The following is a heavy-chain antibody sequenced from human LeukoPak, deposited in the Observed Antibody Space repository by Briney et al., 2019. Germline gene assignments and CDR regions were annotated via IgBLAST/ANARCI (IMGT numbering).Heavy chain of an antibody. CDR2: MYITGNT. J-gene: IGHJ2*01. CDR1: GGPISSYY. V-gene: IGHV4-4*07. Sequence: SETLSLTCSVSGGPISSYYWSWLRQPAGKGLEWIGRMYITGNTNYNPSLKSRVTMSLDTSKNHFSLKLSSVTAADTAVYYCARDSTASSPWYFDLWGRGTLVTVSS. CDR3: ARDSTASSPWYFDL. D-gene: IGHD2-21*02.